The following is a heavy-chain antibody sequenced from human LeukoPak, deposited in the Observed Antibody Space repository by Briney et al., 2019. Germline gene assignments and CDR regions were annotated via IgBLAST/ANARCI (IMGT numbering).Heavy chain of an antibody. V-gene: IGHV1-46*01. CDR2: INLRDGIR. J-gene: IGHJ4*02. D-gene: IGHD1-1*01. Sequence: ASVKVSCKASGYXFTGYYMHWVRQAPGQGLEWMGIINLRDGIRTYAQKFQGRVTMTGDTSTSTFHMELSSLRIEDTAVYYCAGDNTNWSFDYWGQGTLVTVSS. CDR3: AGDNTNWSFDY. CDR1: GYXFTGYY.